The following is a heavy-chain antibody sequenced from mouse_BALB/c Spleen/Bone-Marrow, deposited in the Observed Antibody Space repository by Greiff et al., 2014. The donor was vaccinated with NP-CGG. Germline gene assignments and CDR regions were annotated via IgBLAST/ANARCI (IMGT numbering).Heavy chain of an antibody. J-gene: IGHJ3*01. CDR2: INPYNDGT. V-gene: IGHV1-14*01. CDR1: GYTFTSYV. D-gene: IGHD1-2*01. CDR3: ARRQFITTAAWFAY. Sequence: VQLQQSGPELVKPGASVKMSCKASGYTFTSYVMHWVKQKPGQGLEWIGYINPYNDGTKYNEKFKGKATLTSDKSSSTAYMELSSLTSEDSAVYYCARRQFITTAAWFAYWGQGPLVTVSA.